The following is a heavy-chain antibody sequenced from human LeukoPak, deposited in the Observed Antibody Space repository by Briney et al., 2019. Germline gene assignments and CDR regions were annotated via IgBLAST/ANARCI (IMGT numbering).Heavy chain of an antibody. J-gene: IGHJ6*03. CDR2: INPNSGGT. Sequence: ALVKVSCKASGYTFIGYYMHWVRQAPGQGLEWMGWINPNSGGTNYAQKLQGRVTMTRDTSISTAYMELSWLRSDDTAVYYCAVNYVYGDHAHRNPGAYYYMDVWGKGTTVTVSS. CDR1: GYTFIGYY. D-gene: IGHD4/OR15-4a*01. CDR3: AVNYVYGDHAHRNPGAYYYMDV. V-gene: IGHV1-2*02.